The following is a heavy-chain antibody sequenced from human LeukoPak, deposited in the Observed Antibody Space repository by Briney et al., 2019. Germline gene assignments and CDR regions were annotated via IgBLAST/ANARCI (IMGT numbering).Heavy chain of an antibody. V-gene: IGHV3-15*01. CDR1: GFTFSNAW. CDR2: IKSKIEGGTT. D-gene: IGHD6-13*01. CDR3: TPHSSRFDY. Sequence: PGGSLRLSCAASGFTFSNAWMTWVRQAPGKWLEWVGRIKSKIEGGTTDYAAPVKGRFTISRDDSKNTLYLQMSSLKTEDTAVYYCTPHSSRFDYWGQGTLVTVS. J-gene: IGHJ4*02.